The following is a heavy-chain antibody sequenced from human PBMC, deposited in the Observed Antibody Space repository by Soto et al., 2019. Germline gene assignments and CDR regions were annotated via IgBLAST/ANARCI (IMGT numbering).Heavy chain of an antibody. CDR3: ARDGLDSGGYYPYYYYYGMDV. CDR2: IYYSGST. Sequence: SETLSLTCTVSGGSISSGGYYWSWIRQHPGKGLEWIGYIYYSGSTYYNPSLKSRVTISVDTSKNQFSLKLSSVTAADTAVYYCARDGLDSGGYYPYYYYYGMDVWGQGTTVTVSS. J-gene: IGHJ6*02. D-gene: IGHD3-22*01. V-gene: IGHV4-31*03. CDR1: GGSISSGGYY.